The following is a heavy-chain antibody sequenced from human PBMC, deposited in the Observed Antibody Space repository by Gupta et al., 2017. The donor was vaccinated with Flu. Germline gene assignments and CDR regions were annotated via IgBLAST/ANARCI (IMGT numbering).Heavy chain of an antibody. D-gene: IGHD3-10*01. J-gene: IGHJ6*02. CDR3: ARDAREGVRGGGLDV. V-gene: IGHV1-46*01. Sequence: KASGYTFTNFYIHWVRQAPGQGLEWMGMINSSGGSTDYAQKFQGRATMTRDTSTSTVYMELSSLRSGDTSIYYCARDAREGVRGGGLDVWGQGTTVHVSS. CDR2: INSSGGST. CDR1: GYTFTNFY.